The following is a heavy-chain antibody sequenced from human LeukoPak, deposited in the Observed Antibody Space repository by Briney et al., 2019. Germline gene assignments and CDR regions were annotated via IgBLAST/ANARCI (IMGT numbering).Heavy chain of an antibody. CDR2: ISSSGSAI. J-gene: IGHJ4*02. CDR3: ARHGPPGTAAGPDF. CDR1: GFTFSNYE. V-gene: IGHV3-48*03. D-gene: IGHD6-13*01. Sequence: PGGSLRLSCAASGFTFSNYEMNWVRQAPGKGLEWISYISSSGSAIYYADSVKGRFTISRDNAKNSLYLQMNSLRVEDTATYYCARHGPPGTAAGPDFWGQGTLVTVSS.